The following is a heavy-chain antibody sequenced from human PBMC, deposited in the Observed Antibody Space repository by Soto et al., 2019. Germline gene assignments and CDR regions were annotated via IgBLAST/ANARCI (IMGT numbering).Heavy chain of an antibody. CDR3: ARVVVLPAAMRGYYYYYGMDV. CDR1: DYTFTSYG. J-gene: IGHJ6*02. D-gene: IGHD2-2*01. Sequence: ASVKVSCKASDYTFTSYGISWVGQASGKELERMGWISEYNGNTKYAQKRKGRFTMTADTSTRTAYMELRSLRSDDTALYYCARVVVLPAAMRGYYYYYGMDVWGQGTTVTVSS. V-gene: IGHV1-18*01. CDR2: ISEYNGNT.